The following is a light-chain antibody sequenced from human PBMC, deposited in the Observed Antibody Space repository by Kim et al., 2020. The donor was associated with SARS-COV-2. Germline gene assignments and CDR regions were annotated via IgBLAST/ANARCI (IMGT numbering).Light chain of an antibody. CDR2: GAS. V-gene: IGKV3-20*01. CDR3: QQYIT. J-gene: IGKJ5*01. CDR1: QTISSKY. Sequence: IVLTQSPGTLSLSPGERATLSCRASQTISSKYLAWFQQKPGQSPRLLIYGASTRATGIPDRFSGSGSGTDFTLTITRLEPGDFALYYCQQYITFGQGTRLEIK.